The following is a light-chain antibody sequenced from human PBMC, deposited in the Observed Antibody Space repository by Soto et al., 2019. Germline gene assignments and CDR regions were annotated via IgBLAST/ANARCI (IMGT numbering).Light chain of an antibody. CDR2: GAS. Sequence: EIVLTQSPGTLSLSPGERATLSCRASQSVSSGYLAWYQQKPGQAPRLLIYGASSRATGIPDRFSGSGSGTDLTLTISRLEPEDFAVYYCQQYGSSPRYTFGQGTKLEIK. CDR3: QQYGSSPRYT. V-gene: IGKV3-20*01. J-gene: IGKJ2*01. CDR1: QSVSSGY.